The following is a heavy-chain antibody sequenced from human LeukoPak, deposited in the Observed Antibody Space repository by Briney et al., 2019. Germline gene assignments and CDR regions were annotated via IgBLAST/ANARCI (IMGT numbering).Heavy chain of an antibody. D-gene: IGHD2-15*01. CDR2: VSGSGGST. Sequence: PGRSLRLSCAASGFTFSSYGMHWVRQAPGKGLEWVSGVSGSGGSTYYADSVKGRFTISRDNSKNTVYLQMNTLRAEDTAVYHCAKSMGGWYAFDIWGQGTMVTVSS. CDR3: AKSMGGWYAFDI. V-gene: IGHV3-23*01. CDR1: GFTFSSYG. J-gene: IGHJ3*02.